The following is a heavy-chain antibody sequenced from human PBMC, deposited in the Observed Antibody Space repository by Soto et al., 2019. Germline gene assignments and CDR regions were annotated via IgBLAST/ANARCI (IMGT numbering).Heavy chain of an antibody. D-gene: IGHD2-15*01. CDR2: IIYGGST. CDR1: GASVTTSDYH. V-gene: IGHV4-61*08. CDR3: ASGGYCSGGSCPRDS. Sequence: QVRLQESGPGLVKPSETLALTCTVSGASVTTSDYHWSWIRHFPGKGLEWIGYIIYGGSTYYNPSLESRVTISSDRSQNQFSLELTSMTAADTAIYYCASGGYCSGGSCPRDSWGQGILVTVSS. J-gene: IGHJ4*02.